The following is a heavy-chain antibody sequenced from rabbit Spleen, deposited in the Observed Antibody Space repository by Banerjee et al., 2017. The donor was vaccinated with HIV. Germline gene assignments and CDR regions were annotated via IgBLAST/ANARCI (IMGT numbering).Heavy chain of an antibody. D-gene: IGHD4-1*01. CDR2: IDVVRSGST. CDR3: ARDLAGVIGWNFNL. Sequence: QEQLVESGGGLVQPGASLTVTCKASGLDFSSSYWICWVRQAPGKGLEWIACIDVVRSGSTYYASWAKGRFTISKTSSTTVTLQLTSLTAADTATYFCARDLAGVIGWNFNLWGPGTLVTVS. CDR1: GLDFSSSYW. J-gene: IGHJ4*01. V-gene: IGHV1S45*01.